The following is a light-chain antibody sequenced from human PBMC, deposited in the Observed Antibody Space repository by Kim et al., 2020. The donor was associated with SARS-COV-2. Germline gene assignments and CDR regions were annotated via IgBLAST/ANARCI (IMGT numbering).Light chain of an antibody. J-gene: IGLJ2*01. CDR3: QVWDSSSDHPV. CDR1: NIASKS. V-gene: IGLV3-21*04. CDR2: YNS. Sequence: APGKRCRINCWENNIASKSVHLYQQTPGQAPVLVIYYNSDRPSGIPERFSGSNPGNTATLTISRVEAGDEADYYCQVWDSSSDHPVFGGGAQLTVL.